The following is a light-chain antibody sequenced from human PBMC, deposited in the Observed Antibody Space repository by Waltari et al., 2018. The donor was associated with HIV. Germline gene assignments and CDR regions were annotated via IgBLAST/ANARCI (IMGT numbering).Light chain of an antibody. V-gene: IGLV1-47*01. CDR1: GPNIGRNY. Sequence: QSVLTQPPSASGTHGQSVTISCSGSGPNIGRNYVYWYQQVPGTAPKLLIFRDRQRPSGVPDRFSASKSGTSASLAISGLRSEDEAHYYCATWDDRENGHGIFGGGTQLTVL. J-gene: IGLJ7*01. CDR2: RDR. CDR3: ATWDDRENGHGI.